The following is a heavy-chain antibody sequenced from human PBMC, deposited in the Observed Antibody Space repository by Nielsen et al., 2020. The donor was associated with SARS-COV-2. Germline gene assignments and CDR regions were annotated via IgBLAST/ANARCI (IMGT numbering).Heavy chain of an antibody. CDR2: ITWNSGVI. V-gene: IGHV3-9*01. CDR1: GFPFDDYA. Sequence: GGSLRLSCAASGFPFDDYAMHWVRQVPGKGLEWVSYITWNSGVIGYAASVKGRFTISRDNAKNSLYLQMNSLRAEDTALYYCGTLLTGIAVAGHGGYYYGMDVWGQGTTVTVSS. CDR3: GTLLTGIAVAGHGGYYYGMDV. D-gene: IGHD6-19*01. J-gene: IGHJ6*02.